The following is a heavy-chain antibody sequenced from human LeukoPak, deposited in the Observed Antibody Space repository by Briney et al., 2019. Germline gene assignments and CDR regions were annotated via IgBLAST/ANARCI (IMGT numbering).Heavy chain of an antibody. CDR2: ISGSGGST. CDR3: AKFESYYFDY. Sequence: GGSLRLSCAASGFTFSSYAMSWVRHAPGKGLEWVPAISGSGGSTYYADSVKGRFTISRDNSKNTLYLQMNSLRAEDTAVYYCAKFESYYFDYWGQGTLVTVSS. V-gene: IGHV3-23*01. J-gene: IGHJ4*02. D-gene: IGHD3-9*01. CDR1: GFTFSSYA.